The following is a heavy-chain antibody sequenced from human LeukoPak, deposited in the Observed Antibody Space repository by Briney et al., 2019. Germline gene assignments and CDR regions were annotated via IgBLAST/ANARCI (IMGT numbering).Heavy chain of an antibody. J-gene: IGHJ4*02. D-gene: IGHD6-19*01. CDR3: ARGLAVAALRVDYYFDY. Sequence: GGSLRLSCAASGFTFDSYWMNWVRQAPGKGLEWVANIKQDGSEKYYVDSVKGRFTISRDNAKNSLYLQMNSLRAEDTAVYYCARGLAVAALRVDYYFDYWGQGTLVTVSS. CDR1: GFTFDSYW. CDR2: IKQDGSEK. V-gene: IGHV3-7*01.